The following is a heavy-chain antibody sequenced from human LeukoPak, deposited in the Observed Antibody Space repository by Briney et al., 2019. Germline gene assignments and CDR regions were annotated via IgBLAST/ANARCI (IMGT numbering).Heavy chain of an antibody. J-gene: IGHJ6*02. V-gene: IGHV3-23*01. Sequence: RTGGSLRLSCAASGFTFSSHAMSWVRQTPGKGLEWISAISGSGGSTFYADSVKGRFTVSRDNSKNTVYLQMNSLRAEDTALYYCGRTIGMDVWGQGTTVTVSS. D-gene: IGHD3-3*01. CDR3: GRTIGMDV. CDR2: ISGSGGST. CDR1: GFTFSSHA.